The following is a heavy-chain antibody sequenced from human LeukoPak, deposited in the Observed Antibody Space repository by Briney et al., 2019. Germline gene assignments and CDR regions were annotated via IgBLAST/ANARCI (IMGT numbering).Heavy chain of an antibody. V-gene: IGHV1-8*03. J-gene: IGHJ4*02. CDR1: GYTFTSYD. Sequence: GASVKVSCKASGYTFTSYDINWVRQATGQGLEWMGWMNPNSGNTGYAQKFQGRVTITTDESTSTAYMELSSLRSEDTAVYYCARDLRTYSGYDSFDYWGQGTLVTVSS. CDR2: MNPNSGNT. D-gene: IGHD5-12*01. CDR3: ARDLRTYSGYDSFDY.